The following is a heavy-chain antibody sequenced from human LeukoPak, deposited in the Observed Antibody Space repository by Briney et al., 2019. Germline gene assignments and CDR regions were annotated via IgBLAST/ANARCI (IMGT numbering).Heavy chain of an antibody. CDR2: ISGYGGST. J-gene: IGHJ4*02. Sequence: WGSLRLSCAVSGFTFDDYAMHWVRQAPGKGLEWVSLISGYGGSTYYADSVKGRFTISRDNSKNSLYPQMNSLRTEDTALYYCAKDYCSSTSCYVFGGGAEDYWGQGTLVTVSS. V-gene: IGHV3-43*02. CDR3: AKDYCSSTSCYVFGGGAEDY. CDR1: GFTFDDYA. D-gene: IGHD2-2*01.